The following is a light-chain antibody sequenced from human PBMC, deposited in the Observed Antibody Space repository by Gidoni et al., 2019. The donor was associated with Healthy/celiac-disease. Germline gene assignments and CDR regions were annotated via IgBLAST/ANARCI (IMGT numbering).Light chain of an antibody. V-gene: IGKV4-1*01. Sequence: DIVMTQCPDALAVALGERATINCKSSQSVLYSSNNKNDLAWYQQKPGQPPKLLIYWASTRESGVPDRFSGSGSGRDFTLTISSLQAEDVAVYYCQQYYSTPWTFGQGTKVEIK. J-gene: IGKJ1*01. CDR1: QSVLYSSNNKND. CDR3: QQYYSTPWT. CDR2: WAS.